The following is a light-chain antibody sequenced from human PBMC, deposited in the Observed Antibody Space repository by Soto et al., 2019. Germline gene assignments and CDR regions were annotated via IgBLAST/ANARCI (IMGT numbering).Light chain of an antibody. CDR3: NSYTSSSTLYV. J-gene: IGLJ1*01. CDR2: EVS. V-gene: IGLV2-14*01. Sequence: QSALTQPASVSGSPGQSITISCTGTSSDIGTYNYVSWYQQHPGKAPKLMLYEVSNRPSGVSNRFFGSKSGNTASLTISGLQAEDEADYFCNSYTSSSTLYVFGTGTKVTVL. CDR1: SSDIGTYNY.